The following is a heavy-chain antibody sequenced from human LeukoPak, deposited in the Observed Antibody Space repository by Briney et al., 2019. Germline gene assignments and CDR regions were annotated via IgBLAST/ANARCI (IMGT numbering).Heavy chain of an antibody. D-gene: IGHD3-10*01. V-gene: IGHV3-48*03. CDR3: AREGFGEFADI. Sequence: GGSLRLSCAASGFTFSSYEMNWVRQAPGKGLEWVSYISSSSCTIYYADSVKGRFTISRDNAKNSLYLQMNSLRAEDTAVYYCAREGFGEFADIWGQGTMVTVSS. J-gene: IGHJ3*02. CDR1: GFTFSSYE. CDR2: ISSSSCTI.